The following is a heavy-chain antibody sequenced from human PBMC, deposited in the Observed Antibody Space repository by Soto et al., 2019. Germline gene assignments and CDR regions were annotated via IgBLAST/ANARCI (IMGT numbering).Heavy chain of an antibody. CDR1: GYTFTNFG. CDR3: ARGGTPIDY. CDR2: IKAYNGNT. V-gene: IGHV1-18*01. J-gene: IGHJ4*02. Sequence: QVQLVQSGAEVKKPGASGKGSCKASGYTFTNFGFSWVRQAPGQGLEWMGWIKAYNGNTNYAQKSKGRGTMNTDTSTSNAYMEVRRLRFADTAVYYSARGGTPIDYWCQGTMVTVSS. D-gene: IGHD3-16*01.